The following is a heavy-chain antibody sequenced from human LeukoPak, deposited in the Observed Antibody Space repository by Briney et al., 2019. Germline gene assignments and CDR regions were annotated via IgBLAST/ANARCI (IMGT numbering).Heavy chain of an antibody. CDR3: ARASAAAGIKEFDY. CDR2: ISSSSSYI. D-gene: IGHD6-13*01. J-gene: IGHJ4*02. Sequence: RGSLRLSCAASGFTFSSYSMNWVRQAPGKGLEWVSSISSSSSYIYYADSVKGRFTISRDNAKNSLYLQMNSLRAEDTAVYYCARASAAAGIKEFDYWGQGTLVTVSS. V-gene: IGHV3-21*01. CDR1: GFTFSSYS.